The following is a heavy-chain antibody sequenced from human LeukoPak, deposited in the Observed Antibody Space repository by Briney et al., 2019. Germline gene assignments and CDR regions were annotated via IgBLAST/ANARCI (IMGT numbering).Heavy chain of an antibody. J-gene: IGHJ4*02. CDR3: ARGGGGNSDFLTTYTGASLSFDY. Sequence: SETLSLTCTVSGGSVSSYYWSWIRQTPEKGLEWIGYMSYSGRTDYGPSLKSRVTMSVDTSKNQFSLKMSYVTAADTGVYYCARGGGGNSDFLTTYTGASLSFDYWGQGALVTVSS. CDR2: MSYSGRT. CDR1: GGSVSSYY. D-gene: IGHD3-9*01. V-gene: IGHV4-59*02.